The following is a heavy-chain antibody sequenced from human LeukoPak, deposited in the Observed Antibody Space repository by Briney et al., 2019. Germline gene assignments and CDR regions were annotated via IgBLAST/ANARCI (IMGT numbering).Heavy chain of an antibody. CDR1: GFTFSDYA. CDR3: AKAELGVDTFFDY. V-gene: IGHV3-23*01. Sequence: GGSXXLSCAASGFTFSDYALGWVRXAPGRGXXXVXRVSGSGGGTYYSDSVQGRFTISRDNSKRTLFLQMNSLRAEDTAFYYCAKAELGVDTFFDYWGQGPLVTVSS. J-gene: IGHJ4*02. CDR2: VSGSGGGT. D-gene: IGHD3-3*01.